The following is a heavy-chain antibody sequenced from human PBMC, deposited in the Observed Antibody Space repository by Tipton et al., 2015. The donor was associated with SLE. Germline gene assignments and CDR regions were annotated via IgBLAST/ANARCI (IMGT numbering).Heavy chain of an antibody. Sequence: SLRLSCAASGFTFSRYWMSWVRLAPGKGLEWVANIKQDGSEKDYVDSVKGRFTISRDNAKNSLYLQMNSLRVEDTAVYYCASSFYCGGDCYPYYFDYWGQGTLVTVSS. CDR1: GFTFSRYW. V-gene: IGHV3-7*01. J-gene: IGHJ4*02. CDR3: ASSFYCGGDCYPYYFDY. CDR2: IKQDGSEK. D-gene: IGHD2-21*01.